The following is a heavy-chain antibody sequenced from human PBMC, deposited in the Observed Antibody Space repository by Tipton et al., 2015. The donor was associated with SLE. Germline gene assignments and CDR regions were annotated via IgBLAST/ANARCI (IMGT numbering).Heavy chain of an antibody. J-gene: IGHJ4*02. D-gene: IGHD2-15*01. CDR1: GFTFSTFA. CDR3: ATHVGNALDY. Sequence: SLRLSCAASGFTFSTFAMHWVRQAPGKGLEWVAVISYDASNKNYADSVKGRFTISRDNHQNTLYLQMDSLRDEDTAVYYRATHVGNALDYWGQGTLVSVSS. CDR2: ISYDASNK. V-gene: IGHV3-30-3*01.